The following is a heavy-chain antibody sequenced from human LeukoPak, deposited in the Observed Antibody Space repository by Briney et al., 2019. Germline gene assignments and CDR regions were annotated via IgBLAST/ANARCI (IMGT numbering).Heavy chain of an antibody. J-gene: IGHJ4*02. CDR3: ARENFSSGSDYFDY. CDR2: IKQDGSEK. D-gene: IGHD2-15*01. V-gene: IGHV3-7*01. Sequence: GSLRLSCAASGFTFSSYWMSWVRQAPGKGLEWVANIKQDGSEKYYVDSVKGRFTISRDNAKNSLYLQMNSLRAEDTAVYYCARENFSSGSDYFDYWGQGTLVTVSS. CDR1: GFTFSSYW.